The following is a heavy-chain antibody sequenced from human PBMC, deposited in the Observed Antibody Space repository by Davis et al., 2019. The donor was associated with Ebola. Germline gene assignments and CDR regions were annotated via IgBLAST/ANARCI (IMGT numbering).Heavy chain of an antibody. J-gene: IGHJ6*02. V-gene: IGHV4-34*01. D-gene: IGHD6-13*01. Sequence: SETLSLTCAVYAASFSGYYWSWIRQLPGNGLEWIGEINHSGSTNYNPSLKSRVTISVDTSKNQFSLKLSSVTAADTAVYYCARARRQQLVFGHYYYGMDVWGQGTTVTVSS. CDR1: AASFSGYY. CDR2: INHSGST. CDR3: ARARRQQLVFGHYYYGMDV.